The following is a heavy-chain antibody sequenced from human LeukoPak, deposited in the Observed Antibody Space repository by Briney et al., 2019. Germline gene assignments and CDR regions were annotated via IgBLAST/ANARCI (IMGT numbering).Heavy chain of an antibody. D-gene: IGHD1-26*01. CDR2: IYSGGST. J-gene: IGHJ3*02. V-gene: IGHV3-53*01. Sequence: GGSLRLSCAASGFTVSSNYMSWVRQAPGKGLEWVSVIYSGGSTYYADSVKGRFTISRDNSKNTLYLQMNSLRAEDTAVYYCARDRWELLWPDAFDIWGQGTMVTVSS. CDR1: GFTVSSNY. CDR3: ARDRWELLWPDAFDI.